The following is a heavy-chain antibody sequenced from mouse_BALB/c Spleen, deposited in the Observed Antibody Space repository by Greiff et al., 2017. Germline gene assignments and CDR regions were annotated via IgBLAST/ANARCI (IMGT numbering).Heavy chain of an antibody. CDR1: GFTFSSFG. CDR2: ISSGSSTI. J-gene: IGHJ3*01. Sequence: EVKVEESGGGLVQPGGSRKLSCAASGFTFSSFGMHWVRQAPEKGLEWVAYISSGSSTIYYADTVKGRFTISRGNPKNTLFLQMTSLRSEDTAMYYCARGAFAYWGQGTLVTVSA. V-gene: IGHV5-17*02. CDR3: ARGAFAY.